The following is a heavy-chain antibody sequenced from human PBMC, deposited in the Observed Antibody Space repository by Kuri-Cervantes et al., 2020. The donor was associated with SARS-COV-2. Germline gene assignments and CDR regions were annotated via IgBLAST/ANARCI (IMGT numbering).Heavy chain of an antibody. CDR3: ARDLRMGKSLDY. CDR2: IWYDGSNK. CDR1: GFTFSSYG. Sequence: GGSLRLSCAASGFTFSSYGMHWVRQAPGKGLEWVAFIWYDGSNKYYADSVKGRFTISRDNSKNTLYLQMNSLRAEDTAVYYCARDLRMGKSLDYWGQGTQVTVSS. D-gene: IGHD7-27*01. J-gene: IGHJ4*02. V-gene: IGHV3-33*08.